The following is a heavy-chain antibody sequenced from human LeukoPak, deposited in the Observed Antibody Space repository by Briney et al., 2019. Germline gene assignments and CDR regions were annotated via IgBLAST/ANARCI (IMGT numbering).Heavy chain of an antibody. CDR2: ISYDGSNK. CDR1: GFTFSNYW. CDR3: ARGVVRGVITKALFDY. J-gene: IGHJ4*02. D-gene: IGHD3-10*01. V-gene: IGHV3-30*03. Sequence: GGSLRLSCATSGFTFSNYWMHWVRQAPGKGLEWVAVISYDGSNKYYADSVKGRFTISRDNSKNTLYLQMNSLGAEDTAVYYCARGVVRGVITKALFDYWGQGTLVTVSS.